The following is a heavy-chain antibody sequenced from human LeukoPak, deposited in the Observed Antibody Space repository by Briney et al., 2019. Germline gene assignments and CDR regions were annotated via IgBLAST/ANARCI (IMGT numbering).Heavy chain of an antibody. Sequence: SETLSLTCAVDAGSFSGYYWSWLRQPPGNGREWIGETNHGGSSSYNPSLKSRVIISVDTSTSQFSLKLSSVTAADTAVYYCARGRGYYDSSGPRYYYYYMDVWGKGTTVTVSS. CDR3: ARGRGYYDSSGPRYYYYYMDV. CDR1: AGSFSGYY. V-gene: IGHV4-34*01. J-gene: IGHJ6*03. D-gene: IGHD3-22*01. CDR2: TNHGGSS.